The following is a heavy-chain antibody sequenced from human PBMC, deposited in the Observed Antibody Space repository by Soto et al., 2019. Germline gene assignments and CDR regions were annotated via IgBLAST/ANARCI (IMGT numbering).Heavy chain of an antibody. CDR1: GFTLGSYA. CDR3: AKTPSSGWYSYFDY. D-gene: IGHD6-19*01. Sequence: GGSLRLSCAASGFTLGSYAMSWVRQAPGKGLEWVSAISGSGGSTYYADSVKGRFTISRDYSKNTLYLQMNSLRAEDTAVYYCAKTPSSGWYSYFDYWGQGTLVTVSS. CDR2: ISGSGGST. J-gene: IGHJ4*02. V-gene: IGHV3-23*01.